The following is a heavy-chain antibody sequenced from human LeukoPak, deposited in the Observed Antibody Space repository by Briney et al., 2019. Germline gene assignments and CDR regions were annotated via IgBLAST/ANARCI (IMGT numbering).Heavy chain of an antibody. Sequence: PGGSLRLSCAASGFTFSSYAMSWVRQAPGKGLEWASAISGSGGSTYYADSVKGRFTISRDNSKNALYLQMNSLRAEDTAVYYCAKDLRGNCGGDCPENDAFDIWGQGTMVTVSS. CDR3: AKDLRGNCGGDCPENDAFDI. CDR2: ISGSGGST. CDR1: GFTFSSYA. D-gene: IGHD2-21*02. J-gene: IGHJ3*02. V-gene: IGHV3-23*01.